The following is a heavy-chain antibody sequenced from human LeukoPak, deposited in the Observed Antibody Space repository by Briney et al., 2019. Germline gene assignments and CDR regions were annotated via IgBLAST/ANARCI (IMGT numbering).Heavy chain of an antibody. J-gene: IGHJ4*02. CDR2: IIPNFGTV. Sequence: GASVKVSCKASGPTFRRYAINWVRQAPGQGLEWMGAIIPNFGTVKYAQKLQGRVTITADESTSTAYMDLSSLRSDDTAVYFCARATSANEYSYGFHFDYWGQGTLVTVSS. CDR3: ARATSANEYSYGFHFDY. V-gene: IGHV1-69*13. CDR1: GPTFRRYA. D-gene: IGHD5-18*01.